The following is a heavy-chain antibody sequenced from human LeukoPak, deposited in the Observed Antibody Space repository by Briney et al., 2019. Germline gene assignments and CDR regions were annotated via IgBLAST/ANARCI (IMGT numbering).Heavy chain of an antibody. V-gene: IGHV4-4*07. CDR2: IYTSGST. D-gene: IGHD6-19*01. Sequence: SETLSLTCTVSGGSISSYYWSWIRQPAGKGLEWIGRIYTSGSTNYNPSLKSRVTMSVDTSKNQFSLKLSSVTAADTAVYYCARDFIAVAGYLGGWFDPWGQGTLVTVSS. CDR3: ARDFIAVAGYLGGWFDP. J-gene: IGHJ5*02. CDR1: GGSISSYY.